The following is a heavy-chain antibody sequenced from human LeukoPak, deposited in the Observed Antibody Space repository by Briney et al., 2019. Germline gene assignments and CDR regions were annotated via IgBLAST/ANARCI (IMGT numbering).Heavy chain of an antibody. Sequence: SETLSLTCTVSGGSISSYYWSWIRQPAGKGLEWIGRIYTSGSTNYNPPLKSRVTMSVDTSKNQFSLKLSSVTAADTAVYYCARDYDYGDYPDAFDIWGQGTMVTVSS. CDR3: ARDYDYGDYPDAFDI. CDR1: GGSISSYY. V-gene: IGHV4-4*07. D-gene: IGHD4-17*01. CDR2: IYTSGST. J-gene: IGHJ3*02.